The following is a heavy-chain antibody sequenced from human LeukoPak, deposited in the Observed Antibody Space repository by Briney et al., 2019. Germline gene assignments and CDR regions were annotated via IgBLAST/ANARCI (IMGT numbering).Heavy chain of an antibody. Sequence: SETLSLTCAVSGYSISSSNWWGWIRQHPGEGLEWIAYIYYSGSTYYNPSLKSRVTMSVDTSKNQFSLKLSSVTAVDTAVYYCARSLRGYYFDYWGQGILVTVSS. D-gene: IGHD3-16*01. J-gene: IGHJ4*02. V-gene: IGHV4-28*01. CDR2: IYYSGST. CDR3: ARSLRGYYFDY. CDR1: GYSISSSNW.